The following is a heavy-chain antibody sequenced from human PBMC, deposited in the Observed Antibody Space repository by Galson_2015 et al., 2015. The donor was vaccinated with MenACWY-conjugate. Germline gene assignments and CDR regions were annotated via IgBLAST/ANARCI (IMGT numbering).Heavy chain of an antibody. CDR1: GFTFSSYW. CDR3: ARDYYDSSGFS. J-gene: IGHJ5*02. V-gene: IGHV3-74*01. Sequence: LRLSCAASGFTFSSYWMHWVRQAPGKGLVWVSRINTDGSGSSYADSVKGRFTISRDNAKNTLYLQMNSLRAEDTAVYYCARDYYDSSGFSWGQGTLVTVSS. D-gene: IGHD3-22*01. CDR2: INTDGSGS.